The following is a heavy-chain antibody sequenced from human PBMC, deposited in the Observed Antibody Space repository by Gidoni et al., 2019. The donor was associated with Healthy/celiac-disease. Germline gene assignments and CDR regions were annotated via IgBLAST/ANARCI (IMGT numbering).Heavy chain of an antibody. CDR1: GLTFSTYA. Sequence: EVQLLESGGGLVQPGGPLSLACAAAGLTFSTYAMSWVRQAPGKGVGWVSAISGSGGSTYYADSVKGRFTISRDNSKNTLYLQMNSLRAEDTAVYYCAKGSSSWPHNFDYWGQGTLVTVSS. CDR2: ISGSGGST. CDR3: AKGSSSWPHNFDY. V-gene: IGHV3-23*01. D-gene: IGHD6-13*01. J-gene: IGHJ4*02.